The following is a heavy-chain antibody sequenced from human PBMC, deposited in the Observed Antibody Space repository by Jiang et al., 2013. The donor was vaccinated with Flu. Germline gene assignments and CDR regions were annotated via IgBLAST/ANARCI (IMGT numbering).Heavy chain of an antibody. D-gene: IGHD5-18*01. Sequence: FSGYYWSWIRQPPGKGLEWIGEINHSGSTNYNPSLKSRVTISVDTSKNQFSLKLSSVPAADTAVYYCARVYSYGYYYYYGMDVWGQGTTVTVSS. CDR2: INHSGST. CDR1: FSGYY. V-gene: IGHV4-34*01. J-gene: IGHJ6*02. CDR3: ARVYSYGYYYYYGMDV.